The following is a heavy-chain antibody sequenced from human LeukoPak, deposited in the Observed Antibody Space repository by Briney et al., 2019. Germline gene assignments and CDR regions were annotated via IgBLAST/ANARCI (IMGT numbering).Heavy chain of an antibody. D-gene: IGHD1-1*01. V-gene: IGHV3-21*01. Sequence: GGSLRLSCAASGFTFSSYSMNWVRQAPGKGLEWVSSISSSSSYIYYADSVKGRFTISRDNAKNSLYLQMNSLRAEDTVVYYCARGGIWNGFDYWGQGTLVTVSS. J-gene: IGHJ4*02. CDR2: ISSSSSYI. CDR1: GFTFSSYS. CDR3: ARGGIWNGFDY.